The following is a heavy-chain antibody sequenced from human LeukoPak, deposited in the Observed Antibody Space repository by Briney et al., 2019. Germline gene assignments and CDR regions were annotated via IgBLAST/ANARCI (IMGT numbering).Heavy chain of an antibody. D-gene: IGHD2-2*01. J-gene: IGHJ5*02. V-gene: IGHV4-34*01. CDR2: INHSVRI. CDR1: RGSSTVYF. CDR3: ARVADIVVVPAAMQWFDP. Sequence: LGTLCLSCTVSRGSSTVYFGSCRPDPPGKGLGWRWEINHSVRINYTTPIKSRVTISVDTSKNQFPLKLSSVTDADTAVYYCARVADIVVVPAAMQWFDPWGQGTLVTVSS.